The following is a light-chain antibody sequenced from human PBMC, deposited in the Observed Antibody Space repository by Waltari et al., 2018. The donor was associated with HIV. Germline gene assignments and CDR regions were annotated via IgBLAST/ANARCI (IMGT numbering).Light chain of an antibody. J-gene: IGKJ4*01. V-gene: IGKV4-1*01. CDR2: WAN. CDR1: KSVLYSSNNNNY. Sequence: DIVMTQSPDSLAVSLGERATINCKSSKSVLYSSNNNNYLAWYQQKPGQPPKLLIYWANARESGVPDRFSGSGSGTDFTLTISSLQAEDVAVYYCQQYYTTPLTFGGGTKVEIK. CDR3: QQYYTTPLT.